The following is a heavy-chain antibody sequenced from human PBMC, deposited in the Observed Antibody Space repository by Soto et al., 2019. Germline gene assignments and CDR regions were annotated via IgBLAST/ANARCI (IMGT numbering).Heavy chain of an antibody. V-gene: IGHV1-69*01. D-gene: IGHD6-13*01. CDR1: GGTFSSYA. Sequence: QVQLVQSGAEVKKPGSSVKVSCKASGGTFSSYAISWVRQAPGQGLEWMGGIITIFGTANYAQKFQGRVTITADESTSTAYMELSSLRAEDTAVYYCARDFGPQQLVPNYYYGMDVWGQGTTVTVSS. CDR2: IITIFGTA. CDR3: ARDFGPQQLVPNYYYGMDV. J-gene: IGHJ6*02.